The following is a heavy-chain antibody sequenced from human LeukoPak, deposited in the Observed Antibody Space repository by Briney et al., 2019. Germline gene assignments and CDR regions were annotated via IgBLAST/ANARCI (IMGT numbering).Heavy chain of an antibody. J-gene: IGHJ4*02. CDR2: MYYSGST. Sequence: ASETLSLTCTVSGGSISSIGYYWVWIRQPPGKGLEGIGSMYYSGSTYYNPSLKSRVTISVDTPKNQFSLQLSSVTAADTAVYYCARHRGNSYGPIDYWGQGTLVTVSS. CDR1: GGSISSIGYY. V-gene: IGHV4-39*01. D-gene: IGHD5-18*01. CDR3: ARHRGNSYGPIDY.